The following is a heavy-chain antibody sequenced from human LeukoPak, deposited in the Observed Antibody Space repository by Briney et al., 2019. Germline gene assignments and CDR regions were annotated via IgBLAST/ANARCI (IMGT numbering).Heavy chain of an antibody. V-gene: IGHV3-15*01. CDR1: GCTFSNAW. Sequence: GGSLRLSCTASGCTFSNAWMSWVRQAPGKGREWVGRIKSKADGGTTDYAAPVKGRFTISRDDSKNTLYLQMNSLKTEDSAVYSCTTEYYASGALTPIDYWGQGTLVAVSS. J-gene: IGHJ4*02. D-gene: IGHD2/OR15-2a*01. CDR3: TTEYYASGALTPIDY. CDR2: IKSKADGGTT.